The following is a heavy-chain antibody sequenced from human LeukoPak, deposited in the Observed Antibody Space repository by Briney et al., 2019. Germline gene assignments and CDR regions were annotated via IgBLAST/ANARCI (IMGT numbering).Heavy chain of an antibody. CDR1: GYTFTSYD. D-gene: IGHD6-13*01. J-gene: IGHJ5*02. CDR2: MNPNSGNT. CDR3: ARGLAAGRRRWFDP. V-gene: IGHV1-8*01. Sequence: ASVKVSCKASGYTFTSYDINWVRQATGQGLEWMGWMNPNSGNTGYAQEFQGRVTMTRNTSISTAYMELSSLRSEDTAVYYCARGLAAGRRRWFDPWGQGTLVTVSS.